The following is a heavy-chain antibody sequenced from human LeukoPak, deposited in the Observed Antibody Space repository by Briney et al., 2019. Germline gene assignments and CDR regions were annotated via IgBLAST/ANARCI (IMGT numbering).Heavy chain of an antibody. Sequence: PGGSLRLSCAASGFTFSSYAMSWVRQAPGKGLEWVSAISGSGGSTYYADSVKGRFTISRENSKNTLYLQMNSLRAEDTAVYYCAKDQVGEGIIDYWGQGTLVTVSS. V-gene: IGHV3-23*01. CDR2: ISGSGGST. J-gene: IGHJ4*02. CDR1: GFTFSSYA. CDR3: AKDQVGEGIIDY. D-gene: IGHD2-2*01.